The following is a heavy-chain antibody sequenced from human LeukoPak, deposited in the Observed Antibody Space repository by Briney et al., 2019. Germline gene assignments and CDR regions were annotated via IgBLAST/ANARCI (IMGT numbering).Heavy chain of an antibody. CDR3: ARDGAYGGNAPRGFDY. Sequence: GGSLRLSCAASGFTFSSYSMNWVRQAPGKGLEWVSYISSSSSSIYYADSVKGRFTISRDNAKNSLYLQMNSLRDEDTAVHYCARDGAYGGNAPRGFDYWGQGILVTVSS. J-gene: IGHJ4*02. D-gene: IGHD4-23*01. V-gene: IGHV3-48*02. CDR1: GFTFSSYS. CDR2: ISSSSSSI.